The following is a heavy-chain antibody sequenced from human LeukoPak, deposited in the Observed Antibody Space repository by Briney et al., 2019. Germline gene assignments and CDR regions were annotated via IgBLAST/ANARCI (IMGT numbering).Heavy chain of an antibody. CDR1: GFTFSSYG. CDR3: ARVVVVAATEYYFDY. V-gene: IGHV3-30*02. D-gene: IGHD2-15*01. J-gene: IGHJ4*02. CDR2: IRYDGSNK. Sequence: PGGSLRLSCAASGFTFSSYGMHWVRQAPGKGLEWVAFIRYDGSNKYYADSVKGRFTISRDNSKNTLYLQMNSLRAEDTAVYYCARVVVVAATEYYFDYWGQGTLVTVSS.